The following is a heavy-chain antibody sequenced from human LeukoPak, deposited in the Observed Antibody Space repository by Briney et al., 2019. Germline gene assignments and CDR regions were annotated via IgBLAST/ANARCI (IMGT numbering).Heavy chain of an antibody. V-gene: IGHV3-7*05. CDR2: LKQDGSDK. J-gene: IGHJ3*02. CDR3: ARDHDYDWGTYRPPGDAFDM. Sequence: GGSLRLSCAASGFPFSSYWMTWGRQAPGKGLGWVANLKQDGSDKYYLDSVKGRFTISRDNAKNSLYLQMNSLRAEDTAVYYCARDHDYDWGTYRPPGDAFDMWGQGTMVTVSS. D-gene: IGHD3-16*02. CDR1: GFPFSSYW.